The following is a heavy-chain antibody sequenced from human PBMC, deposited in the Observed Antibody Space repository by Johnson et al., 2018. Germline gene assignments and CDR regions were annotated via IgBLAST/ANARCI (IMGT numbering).Heavy chain of an antibody. CDR3: PTGRRGAFDI. Sequence: EVQLGESGGGLVEPGGSLRLSCAASGFTFSNAWMSWVRQAPGKGLDWVGRIKSKTDGGTRDYAAPGKGRFTNSRDESKNKLYLQLNSRKTEDTAVSSCPTGRRGAFDIWGQGTMVTVSS. CDR1: GFTFSNAW. J-gene: IGHJ3*02. CDR2: IKSKTDGGTR. D-gene: IGHD1-1*01. V-gene: IGHV3-15*01.